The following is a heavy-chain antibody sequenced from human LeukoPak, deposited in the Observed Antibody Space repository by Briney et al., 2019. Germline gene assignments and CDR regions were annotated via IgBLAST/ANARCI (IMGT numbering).Heavy chain of an antibody. Sequence: GGSLRLSCAASGFTFSSYGMHWVRQAPGKGLEWVAVISYDGSNKYYADSVKGRFTISRDNSKNTLYLQMNSLRAEDTAVYYCAADDFDYWGQGTLVTVSS. J-gene: IGHJ4*02. CDR1: GFTFSSYG. V-gene: IGHV3-30*03. CDR2: ISYDGSNK. CDR3: AADDFDY.